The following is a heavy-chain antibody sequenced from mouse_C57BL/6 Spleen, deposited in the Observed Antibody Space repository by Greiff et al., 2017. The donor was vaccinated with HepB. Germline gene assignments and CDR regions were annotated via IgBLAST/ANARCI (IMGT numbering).Heavy chain of an antibody. Sequence: EVKLVESGGGLVQPGGSMKLSCAASGFTFSDAWMDWVRQSPEKGLEWVAEIRNKANNHATYYAESVKGRFTISSDDSKSSVYLQMSSLRAEDTGMYYCTRNYDYDGRDYYAMDYWGQGTSVTVSS. CDR3: TRNYDYDGRDYYAMDY. D-gene: IGHD2-4*01. J-gene: IGHJ4*01. CDR1: GFTFSDAW. V-gene: IGHV6-6*01. CDR2: IRNKANNHAT.